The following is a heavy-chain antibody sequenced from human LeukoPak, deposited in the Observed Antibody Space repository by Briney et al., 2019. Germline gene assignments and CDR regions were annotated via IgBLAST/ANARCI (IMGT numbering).Heavy chain of an antibody. J-gene: IGHJ4*02. CDR2: IYHSGST. CDR1: GGSISSGGYS. V-gene: IGHV4-30-2*01. CDR3: ARKRHYSSGCDY. Sequence: PSQTLSLTCAVSGGSISSGGYSWSWIRQPPGKGLEWIGYIYHSGSTYYNPSLKSRVTISVDRSKNQFSLKLSSVTAADTAVYYCARKRHYSSGCDYWGQGTLVTVSS. D-gene: IGHD6-19*01.